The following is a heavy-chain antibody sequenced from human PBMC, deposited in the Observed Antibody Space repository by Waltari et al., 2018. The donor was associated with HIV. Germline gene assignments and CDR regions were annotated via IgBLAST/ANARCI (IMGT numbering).Heavy chain of an antibody. Sequence: EVQLVESGGGLVQPGGSLRLSCAASGFTFSNYDMHWVRQATGKSLEWVSCLGTAGDTYYPGSVKGRFTISRENAKNSVHLQMNSLRAGDTAVYYCVRICKLNCYYYYGMDVWGQGTTVTVSS. CDR2: LGTAGDT. J-gene: IGHJ6*02. CDR1: GFTFSNYD. CDR3: VRICKLNCYYYYGMDV. V-gene: IGHV3-13*01. D-gene: IGHD1-1*01.